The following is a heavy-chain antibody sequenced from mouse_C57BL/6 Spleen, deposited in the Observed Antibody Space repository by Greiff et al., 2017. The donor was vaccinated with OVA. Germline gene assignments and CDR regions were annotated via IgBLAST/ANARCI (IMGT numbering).Heavy chain of an antibody. Sequence: QVQLQQPGAELVIPGASVKLSCKASGYTFTSYWMHWVKQRPGQGLEWIGEIDPSDSYTNYNQKFKGKSTLTVDKSSSTAYMQLSSLTSEDSAVYYCARSNGNYGDYWGQGTTLTVSS. CDR2: IDPSDSYT. J-gene: IGHJ2*01. CDR3: ARSNGNYGDY. D-gene: IGHD2-1*01. CDR1: GYTFTSYW. V-gene: IGHV1-69*01.